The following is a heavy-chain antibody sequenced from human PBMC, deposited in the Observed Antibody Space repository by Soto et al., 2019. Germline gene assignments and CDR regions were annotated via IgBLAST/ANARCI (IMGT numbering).Heavy chain of an antibody. CDR1: GWSVSVHY. CDR3: ARGNFLRGYSYGYYYGMDV. J-gene: IGHJ6*02. V-gene: IGHV4-34*01. Sequence: SVTLCLTCTVYGWSVSVHYVSWLRQTPGKGLEWIGEINHSGSTNYNPSLKSRVTISVDTSKNQFSLKLSSVTAADTAVYYCARGNFLRGYSYGYYYGMDVRGQRTTVTVSS. CDR2: INHSGST. D-gene: IGHD5-18*01.